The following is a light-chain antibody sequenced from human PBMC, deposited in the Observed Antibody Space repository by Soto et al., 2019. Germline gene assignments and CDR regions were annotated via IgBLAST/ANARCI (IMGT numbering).Light chain of an antibody. CDR2: KAS. CDR3: QHYNSYSEA. CDR1: QTISRW. J-gene: IGKJ1*01. Sequence: DIQMTQPPSTLSGSVGDRVTITCRASQTISRWLAWYHQKPGKAPKLLIYKASTLKSGVPSRFSGSGSGTEFTLPISSLQSDDFATYYCQHYNSYSEAFGQGTKVDIK. V-gene: IGKV1-5*03.